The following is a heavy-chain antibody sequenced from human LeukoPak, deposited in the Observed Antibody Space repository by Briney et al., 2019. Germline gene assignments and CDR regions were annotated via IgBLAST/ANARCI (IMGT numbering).Heavy chain of an antibody. D-gene: IGHD1-26*01. J-gene: IGHJ5*01. CDR1: GASVSGSPYY. CDR3: ARLRRVGATPFDS. V-gene: IGHV4-39*07. CDR2: IYHSGST. Sequence: SETLSLTCTVSGASVSGSPYYWGWIRQPPGKGLEWIGSIYHSGSTYYNPSLKSRVTISVDTSKNQFSLKLRSVTAADTAVYYCARLRRVGATPFDSWGQGTLVTVSS.